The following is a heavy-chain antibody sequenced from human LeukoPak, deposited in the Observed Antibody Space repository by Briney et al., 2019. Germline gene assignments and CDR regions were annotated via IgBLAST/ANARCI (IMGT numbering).Heavy chain of an antibody. J-gene: IGHJ5*02. D-gene: IGHD1-1*01. CDR2: IYPKNGGT. V-gene: IGHV1-2*02. CDR3: ARDTTRNYFDP. Sequence: GASVSVSCKASAYSFTDYYLHWVRQAPGQGPEWMGWIYPKNGGTQYAKTFAGRVTITSDTSITTTYMELSRLISDDTAVYYCARDTTRNYFDPCGQGTLVTVSS. CDR1: AYSFTDYY.